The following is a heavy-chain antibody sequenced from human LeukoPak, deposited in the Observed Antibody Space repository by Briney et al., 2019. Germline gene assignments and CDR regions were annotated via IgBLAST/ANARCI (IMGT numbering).Heavy chain of an antibody. V-gene: IGHV1-2*02. CDR3: ARSSGWFYYFDY. Sequence: ASVTVSFKASGYTFTVYYMHWVRQAPGQGLEWMGWINPNSGGTNYAQKFQGRVTMTRDTSISTAYMELSRLRSDDTAVYYCARSSGWFYYFDYWGQGTLVTVSS. D-gene: IGHD6-19*01. CDR2: INPNSGGT. CDR1: GYTFTVYY. J-gene: IGHJ4*02.